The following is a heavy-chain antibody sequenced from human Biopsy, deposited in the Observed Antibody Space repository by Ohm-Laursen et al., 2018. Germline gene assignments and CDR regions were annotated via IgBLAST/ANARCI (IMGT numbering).Heavy chain of an antibody. J-gene: IGHJ6*02. CDR3: ARATNSTGWPYYYFYGMDV. CDR1: GGSISSDY. D-gene: IGHD2/OR15-2a*01. V-gene: IGHV4-59*01. Sequence: GTLSLTCTVSGGSISSDYWSWIRQTPGKGLEWIGYIYYSGSTNYNPSLKSRVTISVDTSKNQFSLRLNSVSAADTAVYYCARATNSTGWPYYYFYGMDVWGQGTTVTVSS. CDR2: IYYSGST.